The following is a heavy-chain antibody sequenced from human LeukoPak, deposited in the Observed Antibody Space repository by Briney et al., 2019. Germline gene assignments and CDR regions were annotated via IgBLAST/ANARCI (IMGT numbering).Heavy chain of an antibody. CDR1: GFTFSSYG. CDR3: VKDFRDGYNHPSYYFDS. CDR2: ISYDGSSE. J-gene: IGHJ4*02. D-gene: IGHD5-24*01. Sequence: GGSLRLSCAASGFTFSSYGMHWVRQAPGKGLEWVAVISYDGSSECYADSVQGRFTVARDNSKNTMYLQMNSLRAEDTAAYYCVKDFRDGYNHPSYYFDSWGQGTLVTVSS. V-gene: IGHV3-30*18.